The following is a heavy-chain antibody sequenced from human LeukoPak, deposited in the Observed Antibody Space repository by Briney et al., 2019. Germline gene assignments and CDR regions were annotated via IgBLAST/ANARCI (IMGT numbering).Heavy chain of an antibody. J-gene: IGHJ6*03. Sequence: ASVKVSCKASGYTFTSYDINWVRQATGQGLEWMGWMNPNSGNTGYAQKFQGRVTMTRNTSISTAYMELSSLRSEDTAVYYCARDYCSSTSCYLGYYYMDVWGKGTTVTVSS. CDR2: MNPNSGNT. CDR1: GYTFTSYD. D-gene: IGHD2-2*01. CDR3: ARDYCSSTSCYLGYYYMDV. V-gene: IGHV1-8*01.